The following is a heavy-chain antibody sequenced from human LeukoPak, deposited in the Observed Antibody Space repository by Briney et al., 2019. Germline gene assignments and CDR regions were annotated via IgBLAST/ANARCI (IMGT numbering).Heavy chain of an antibody. J-gene: IGHJ4*02. CDR2: IKKDGGET. CDR1: RFTFSNYW. CDR3: ARGVYYYYLGIDY. D-gene: IGHD3-10*01. V-gene: IGHV3-7*01. Sequence: QPGGSLRLSCVASRFTFSNYWMTWVRQAPGKGLERVANIKKDGGETYYMESVKGRFTISRNNARNSLYLQMNSLTVEDTAVYYCARGVYYYYLGIDYWGQGTLVTVSS.